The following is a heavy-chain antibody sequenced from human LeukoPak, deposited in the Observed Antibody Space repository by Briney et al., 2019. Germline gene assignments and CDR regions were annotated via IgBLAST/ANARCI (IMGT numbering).Heavy chain of an antibody. Sequence: GGSLRLSCAASGFTFSSYSMNWVRQAPGKGLEWVSYISSSSSTIYYADSVKGRFTISRDNAKNSLYLQMNSLRAEDTAVYYWARGGGRYYYDSSGYPFDYWGQGTLVTVSS. V-gene: IGHV3-48*04. CDR2: ISSSSSTI. D-gene: IGHD3-22*01. CDR1: GFTFSSYS. CDR3: ARGGGRYYYDSSGYPFDY. J-gene: IGHJ4*02.